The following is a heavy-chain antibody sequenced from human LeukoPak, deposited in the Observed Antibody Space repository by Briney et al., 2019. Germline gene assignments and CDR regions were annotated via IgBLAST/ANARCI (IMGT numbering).Heavy chain of an antibody. CDR2: INHSGST. J-gene: IGHJ5*02. CDR3: ARGSPLVEEFRYNWFDP. D-gene: IGHD3-16*01. V-gene: IGHV4-39*07. Sequence: SETLSLTCTVSGGSISSSSYYWGWIRQPPGKGLEWIGEINHSGSTNYNPSLKSRVTISVDTSKNQFSLKLSSVTAADTAVYYCARGSPLVEEFRYNWFDPWGQGTLVTVSS. CDR1: GGSISSSSYY.